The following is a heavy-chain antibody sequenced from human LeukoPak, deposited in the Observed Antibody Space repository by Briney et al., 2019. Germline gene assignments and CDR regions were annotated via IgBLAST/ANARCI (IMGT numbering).Heavy chain of an antibody. J-gene: IGHJ3*02. Sequence: PGGSLRLSCAASGFTFSNYAMHWVRQAPGEGLEHVSAISSNGGNTHYANSVKGRFTISRDNSKNTLYLQMGSLRAEDMAVYYCARLPVDAFDIWGQGTMVTVSS. CDR1: GFTFSNYA. CDR3: ARLPVDAFDI. CDR2: ISSNGGNT. D-gene: IGHD1-14*01. V-gene: IGHV3-64*01.